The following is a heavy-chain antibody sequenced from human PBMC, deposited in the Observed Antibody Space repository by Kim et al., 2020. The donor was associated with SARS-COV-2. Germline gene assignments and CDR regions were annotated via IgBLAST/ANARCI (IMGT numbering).Heavy chain of an antibody. J-gene: IGHJ4*02. D-gene: IGHD6-13*01. V-gene: IGHV4-34*01. Sequence: STNYNPSLKSRVTISVDTSKNQFSLKLSSVTAADTAVYYCASGSSRTFDYWGQGTLVTVSS. CDR3: ASGSSRTFDY. CDR2: ST.